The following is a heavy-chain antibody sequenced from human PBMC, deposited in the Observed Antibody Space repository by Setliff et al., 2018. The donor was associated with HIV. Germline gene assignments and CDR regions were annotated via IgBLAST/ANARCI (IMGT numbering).Heavy chain of an antibody. J-gene: IGHJ4*02. CDR1: GGSFSGYY. Sequence: PSETLSLTCAVYGGSFSGYYWSWIRQPPGKGLEWIGEINHSGSTNYNPSLKSRVTISVDTSKNQFSLKLSSVTAADTAVYYCARAKVTGSDYWGQGTLVTVSS. V-gene: IGHV4-34*01. CDR2: INHSGST. CDR3: ARAKVTGSDY. D-gene: IGHD5-18*01.